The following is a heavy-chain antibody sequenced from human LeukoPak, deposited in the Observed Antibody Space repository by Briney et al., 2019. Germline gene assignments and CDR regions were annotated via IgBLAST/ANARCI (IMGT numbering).Heavy chain of an antibody. D-gene: IGHD6-19*01. V-gene: IGHV3-53*01. J-gene: IGHJ4*02. CDR2: IYSGGST. CDR3: ARDAGIAVASFDY. Sequence: PGGSLRLSFAASGFPLDSTYMNWVRQAPGKGLEWVSIIYSGGSTYYADSVKGRFTISRDNSKSTLYLQMNSLRAEDTAVYYCARDAGIAVASFDYWGQGTLVTVSS. CDR1: GFPLDSTY.